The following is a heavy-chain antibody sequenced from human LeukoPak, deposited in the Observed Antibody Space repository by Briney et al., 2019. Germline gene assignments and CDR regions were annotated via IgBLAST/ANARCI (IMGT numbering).Heavy chain of an antibody. CDR2: INPNSGGT. J-gene: IGHJ4*02. V-gene: IGHV1-2*02. CDR1: GYAFAGYY. D-gene: IGHD3-3*01. CDR3: ARTRITIFRVVSSYFDY. Sequence: ASVKISCTASGYAFAGYYLHWVRQAPGQGLEWMGGINPNSGGTNYAQRFEGSVTMTRDTSIRTTYMALSRLRSDDTAVYYCARTRITIFRVVSSYFDYWGQGTLVTVSS.